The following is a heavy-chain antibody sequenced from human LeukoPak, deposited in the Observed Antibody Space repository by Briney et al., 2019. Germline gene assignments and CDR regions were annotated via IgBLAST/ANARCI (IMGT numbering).Heavy chain of an antibody. CDR3: ARGRYSSGWPRAPFDY. Sequence: SETLSLTCAVYGGSFSGYYRSWIRQPPGKGLEWIGEINHSGSTNYNPSLKSRVTISVDTSKNQFSLKLSSVTAADTAVYYCARGRYSSGWPRAPFDYWGQGTLVTVSS. D-gene: IGHD6-19*01. V-gene: IGHV4-34*01. J-gene: IGHJ4*02. CDR1: GGSFSGYY. CDR2: INHSGST.